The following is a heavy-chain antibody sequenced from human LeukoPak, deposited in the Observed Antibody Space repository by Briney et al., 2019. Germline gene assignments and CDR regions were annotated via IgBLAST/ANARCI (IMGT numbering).Heavy chain of an antibody. J-gene: IGHJ4*02. CDR2: MNPNSGNT. CDR1: GGTFSSYT. Sequence: ASVKVSCKASGGTFSSYTINWVRQATGQGLEWMGWMNPNSGNTGYAQKFQGRVTMTRNTSISTAYMELSSLRSEDTAVYYCARGRRMGRFRLDYWGQGTLVTVSS. V-gene: IGHV1-8*02. D-gene: IGHD1-26*01. CDR3: ARGRRMGRFRLDY.